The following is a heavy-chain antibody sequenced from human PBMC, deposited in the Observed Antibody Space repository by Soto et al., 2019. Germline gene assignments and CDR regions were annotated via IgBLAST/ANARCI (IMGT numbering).Heavy chain of an antibody. CDR1: GFTFSGSA. CDR3: TRIKGYYDSSGYYYTMLGAFDI. Sequence: EVQLVESGGGLVQPGGSLKLSCAASGFTFSGSAMHWVRQASGKGLEWVGRIRSKANSYATAYAASVKGRFTISRDDSKNTAYLQMNSLKTEDRAVYYCTRIKGYYDSSGYYYTMLGAFDIWGQGTMVTVSS. D-gene: IGHD3-22*01. J-gene: IGHJ3*02. V-gene: IGHV3-73*02. CDR2: IRSKANSYAT.